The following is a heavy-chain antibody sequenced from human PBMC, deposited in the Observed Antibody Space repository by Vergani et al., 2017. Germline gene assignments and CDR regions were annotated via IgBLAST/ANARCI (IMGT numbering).Heavy chain of an antibody. CDR2: IYTSGST. J-gene: IGHJ2*01. Sequence: QVQLQESGPGLVKPSQTLSLTCTVSGGSISSGSYYWSWIRQPAGKGLEWIGRIYTSGSTNYNPSLKSRVTISVDTSKNQFSLKLSSVTAADTAVYYCARDLTSTNSYWYFDLWGRGTLVTVSS. V-gene: IGHV4-61*02. CDR3: ARDLTSTNSYWYFDL. CDR1: GGSISSGSYY. D-gene: IGHD4/OR15-4a*01.